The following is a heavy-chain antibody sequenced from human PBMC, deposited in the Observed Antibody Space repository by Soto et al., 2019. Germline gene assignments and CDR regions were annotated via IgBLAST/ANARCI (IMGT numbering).Heavy chain of an antibody. J-gene: IGHJ6*03. CDR2: ISYDGSNK. Sequence: GGSLRLSCAASGFTFSSYGMHWVRQAPGKGLEWVAVISYDGSNKYYADSVKGRFTISRDNSKNTLYLQMNSLRAEDTAVYYCAKGLSIVVVVAAGYSYMDVWGKGTTVTVSS. CDR3: AKGLSIVVVVAAGYSYMDV. D-gene: IGHD2-15*01. CDR1: GFTFSSYG. V-gene: IGHV3-30*18.